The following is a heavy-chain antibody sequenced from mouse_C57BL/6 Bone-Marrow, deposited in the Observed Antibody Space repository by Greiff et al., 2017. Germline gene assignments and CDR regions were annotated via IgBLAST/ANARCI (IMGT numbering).Heavy chain of an antibody. CDR3: ARGRESPDYFDY. CDR2: IYPGSGST. V-gene: IGHV1-55*01. J-gene: IGHJ2*01. Sequence: QVQLQQPGAELVKPGASVKMSCTASGYTFTSYWITWVKQRPGQGLEWIGDIYPGSGSTNSNEKFKSKATLTVDTSSSTAYMQLSSLTSEDSAVYYCARGRESPDYFDYWGQGTTLTVSS. CDR1: GYTFTSYW.